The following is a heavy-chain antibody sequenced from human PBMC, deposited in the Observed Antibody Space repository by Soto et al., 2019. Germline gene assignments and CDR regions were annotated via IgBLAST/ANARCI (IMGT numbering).Heavy chain of an antibody. J-gene: IGHJ5*02. V-gene: IGHV4-59*01. CDR2: IYYSGST. CDR3: AREGIAVAERGWFDP. Sequence: LSLTCTVPGGSISSYYWSWLRQPPGKGLEWIGYIYYSGSTNYNPSLKRRVTISVDTSKNQFSLKLSSVTAADTAVYYCAREGIAVAERGWFDPWGQGTLVTVSS. D-gene: IGHD6-19*01. CDR1: GGSISSYY.